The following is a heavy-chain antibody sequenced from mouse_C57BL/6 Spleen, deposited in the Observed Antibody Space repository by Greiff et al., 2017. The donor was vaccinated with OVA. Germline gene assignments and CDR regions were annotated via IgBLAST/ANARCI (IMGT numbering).Heavy chain of an antibody. D-gene: IGHD2-4*01. J-gene: IGHJ3*01. CDR3: ARLHYDYEGD. Sequence: EVQLQQSGPELVKPGASVKISCKASGYTFTDYYMNWVKQSHGKSLEWIGDINPNNGGTSYNQKFKGKATLTVDKSSSTAYMELRSLTSEDSAVYYCARLHYDYEGDWGQGTLVTVSA. CDR1: GYTFTDYY. CDR2: INPNNGGT. V-gene: IGHV1-26*01.